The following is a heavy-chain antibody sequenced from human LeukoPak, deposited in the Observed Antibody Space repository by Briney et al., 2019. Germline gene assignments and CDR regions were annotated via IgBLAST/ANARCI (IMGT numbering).Heavy chain of an antibody. CDR2: ISSSSSYI. D-gene: IGHD1-26*01. V-gene: IGHV3-21*01. Sequence: AGSLTLSCAASGFTFSSYSMNWVRQAPGKGLEWVSSISSSSSYIYYADSVKGRFTISRDNAKNSLYLQMNSLRAEHTAVYYCARTISKWELLPFDYWGQGTLVTVSS. J-gene: IGHJ4*02. CDR1: GFTFSSYS. CDR3: ARTISKWELLPFDY.